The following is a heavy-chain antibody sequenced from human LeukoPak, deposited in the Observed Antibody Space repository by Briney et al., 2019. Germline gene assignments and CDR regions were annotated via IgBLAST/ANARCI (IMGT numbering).Heavy chain of an antibody. J-gene: IGHJ3*02. V-gene: IGHV4-61*02. CDR2: IYINGTT. D-gene: IGHD3-16*02. CDR3: ARDRAFLGSYRYDAFDI. Sequence: PSQTLSLTCTVSGDSISSGSYYWSWIRQPAGTGLEWIGRIYINGTTNYNPSLKSRVTISADTSKNQFSLKLSSVTATDTAVYYCARDRAFLGSYRYDAFDIWGQGTMVTVSS. CDR1: GDSISSGSYY.